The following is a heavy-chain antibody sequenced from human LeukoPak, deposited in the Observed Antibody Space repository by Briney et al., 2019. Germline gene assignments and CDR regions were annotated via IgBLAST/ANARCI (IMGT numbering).Heavy chain of an antibody. CDR1: GGSVSSGSYY. D-gene: IGHD6-13*01. CDR2: IYYSGST. J-gene: IGHJ3*02. CDR3: ARENSSSWYPQDAFDI. V-gene: IGHV4-61*01. Sequence: SETLSLTCTVSGGSVSSGSYYWSWIRQPPGKGLEWIGYIYYSGSTNYNPSLKSRVTISVDSSKNQFSLKLSSVTAADTAVYYCARENSSSWYPQDAFDIWGQGTMVTVSS.